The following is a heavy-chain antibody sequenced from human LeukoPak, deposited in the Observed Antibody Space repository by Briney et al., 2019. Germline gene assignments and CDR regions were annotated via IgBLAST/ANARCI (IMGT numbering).Heavy chain of an antibody. Sequence: PSETLSLTCAVYGGSFSGYYWSWIRQPPGKGLEWIGEINHSGSTNYNPSLKSRVTISVDTSKNQFSLKLSSVTAADTAVYYCASARRRGSYYYYYYYMDVWGKGTTVTVSS. CDR1: GGSFSGYY. CDR2: INHSGST. D-gene: IGHD5-12*01. CDR3: ASARRRGSYYYYYYYMDV. J-gene: IGHJ6*03. V-gene: IGHV4-34*01.